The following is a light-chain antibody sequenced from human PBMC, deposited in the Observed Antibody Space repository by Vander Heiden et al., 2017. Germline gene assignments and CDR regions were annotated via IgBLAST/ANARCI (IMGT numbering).Light chain of an antibody. Sequence: SYVLTQPPSVSVAPGQTARITCGGNNIGSKSVHWYQQKPGQAPGLVVYDDSDRPSGIPDRFSGSNSGNTATLTISRVEAGDEADYYCQVWDSSSDHVVFGGGTKLTVL. CDR3: QVWDSSSDHVV. V-gene: IGLV3-21*02. CDR2: DDS. J-gene: IGLJ2*01. CDR1: NIGSKS.